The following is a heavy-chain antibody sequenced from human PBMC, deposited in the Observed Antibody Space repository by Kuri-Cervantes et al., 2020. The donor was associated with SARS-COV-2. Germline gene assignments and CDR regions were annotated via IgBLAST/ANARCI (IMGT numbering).Heavy chain of an antibody. CDR2: INHSGST. V-gene: IGHV4-34*01. D-gene: IGHD2-2*01. J-gene: IGHJ5*02. CDR3: ARPVGCISTSCDGYNWFDP. CDR1: GGSFSGYY. Sequence: ESLKISCAVYGGSFSGYYWSWIRQPPGKGLEWIGEINHSGSTNYNPSPKSRVTISVGTSKNQFSLKLSSVTAADTAVYYCARPVGCISTSCDGYNWFDPWGQGTLVTVSS.